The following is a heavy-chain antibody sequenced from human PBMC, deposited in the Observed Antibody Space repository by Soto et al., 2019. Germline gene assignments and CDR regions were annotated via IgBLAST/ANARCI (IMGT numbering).Heavy chain of an antibody. D-gene: IGHD6-6*01. CDR3: ARLHTNVAAPPGKNWYFDL. CDR2: IYSRGNT. CDR1: GDSISSGDYY. V-gene: IGHV4-31*03. J-gene: IGHJ2*01. Sequence: QVQLQESGPGLVKPSQTLSLTCSVSGDSISSGDYYWGWLRQHPGKGLEWIAYIYSRGNTYYSPSLKSRVTISIDTSKDQFSLNVTSVSAADTAVYFCARLHTNVAAPPGKNWYFDLWGRGTLVTVSS.